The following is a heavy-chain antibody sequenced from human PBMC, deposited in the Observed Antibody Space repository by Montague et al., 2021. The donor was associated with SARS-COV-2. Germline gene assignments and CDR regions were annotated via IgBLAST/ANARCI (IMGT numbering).Heavy chain of an antibody. Sequence: SLRLSCAASGFTVSSNYMTWARQAPGKGLEWVSVIYKDGRTYYADSVKGRFTVSRDNSKNTLYLQMHSLRAEDTAVYYCAREKDTSGYILRYWGQGTLVTVSS. D-gene: IGHD3-9*01. CDR3: AREKDTSGYILRY. V-gene: IGHV3-53*01. J-gene: IGHJ4*02. CDR1: GFTVSSNY. CDR2: IYKDGRT.